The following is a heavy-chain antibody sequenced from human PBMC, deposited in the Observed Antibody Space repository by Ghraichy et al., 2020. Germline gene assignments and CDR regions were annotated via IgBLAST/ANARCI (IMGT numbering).Heavy chain of an antibody. CDR3: TRGYLKYSSSSGEH. CDR2: INPNSGGT. CDR1: GYTFTGHY. J-gene: IGHJ4*02. D-gene: IGHD6-6*01. Sequence: ASVKVSCKASGYTFTGHYIHWVRQAPGQGLEWMGWINPNSGGTNYAQKFQGRVTMTRDTSINTAYMELSRLRSDDTAVYYCTRGYLKYSSSSGEHWGQGTLVTVSS. V-gene: IGHV1-2*02.